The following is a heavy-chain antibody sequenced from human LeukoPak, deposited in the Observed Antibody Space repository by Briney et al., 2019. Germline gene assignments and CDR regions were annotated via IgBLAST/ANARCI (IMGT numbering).Heavy chain of an antibody. CDR2: ISGGGDNT. J-gene: IGHJ4*02. CDR3: AKDRARHDYVWGSPYFDY. CDR1: GFTFSSYA. V-gene: IGHV3-23*01. Sequence: GGSLRLSCVASGFTFSSYAMSWARQAPGKGLEWVSSISGGGDNTYYADSVKGRFTISRDNSKNTLYLQMNSLRAEDTAVYYCAKDRARHDYVWGSPYFDYWGQGTLVTVSS. D-gene: IGHD3-16*01.